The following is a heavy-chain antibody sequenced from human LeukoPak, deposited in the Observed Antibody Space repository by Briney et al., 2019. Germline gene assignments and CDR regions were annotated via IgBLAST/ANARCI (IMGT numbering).Heavy chain of an antibody. CDR3: ARARPGYCSSTSCYWDYYYMDV. V-gene: IGHV4-34*01. CDR2: INHSGST. Sequence: SETLSLTCTVSGGSISSYYWSWIRQPPGKGLEWIGEINHSGSTNYNPSLKSRVTISVDTSKNQFSLKLSSVTAADTAVYYCARARPGYCSSTSCYWDYYYMDVWGKGTTVTVSS. J-gene: IGHJ6*03. CDR1: GGSISSYY. D-gene: IGHD2-2*03.